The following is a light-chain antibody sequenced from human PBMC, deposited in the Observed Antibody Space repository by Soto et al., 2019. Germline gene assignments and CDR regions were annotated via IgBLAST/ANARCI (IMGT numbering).Light chain of an antibody. CDR2: EVT. Sequence: QSVLTQPPSASGSPGQSVTISCTGTSSDVGGYNYVSWYQQYPGKAPKLIIYEVTKRPSEVPDRFSGSKSGNMASLTVSGLQAEDEADYFCCSHAGDNTYVFGTGTKLTVL. J-gene: IGLJ1*01. CDR3: CSHAGDNTYV. CDR1: SSDVGGYNY. V-gene: IGLV2-8*01.